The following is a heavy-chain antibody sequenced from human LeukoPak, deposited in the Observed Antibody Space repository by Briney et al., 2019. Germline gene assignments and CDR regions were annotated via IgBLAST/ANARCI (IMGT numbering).Heavy chain of an antibody. CDR3: ARDGVEMAPILRNWGSFDI. J-gene: IGHJ3*02. D-gene: IGHD5-24*01. CDR1: GYTFTSYG. CDR2: ISAYNGNT. Sequence: ASVKVSCKASGYTFTSYGISWVRQAPGQGLAWMGWISAYNGNTNYAQKLQGRVTMTTDTSTSTAYMELRSLRSDDTAVYYCARDGVEMAPILRNWGSFDIWGQGTMVTVSS. V-gene: IGHV1-18*01.